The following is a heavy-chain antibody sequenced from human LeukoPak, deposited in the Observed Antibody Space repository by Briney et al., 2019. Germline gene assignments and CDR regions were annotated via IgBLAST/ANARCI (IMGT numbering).Heavy chain of an antibody. V-gene: IGHV3-30*02. CDR2: IRYDGSNK. CDR3: ANAYCSSTSCYDLDY. CDR1: GFTFSSYG. J-gene: IGHJ4*02. Sequence: GGSLRLSCAASGFTFSSYGMHWVRQAPGKGLEWVAFIRYDGSNKYYADSVKGRFTISRDNSKNTLYLQMNSLRAEDTAVYHCANAYCSSTSCYDLDYWGQGTLVTVSS. D-gene: IGHD2-2*01.